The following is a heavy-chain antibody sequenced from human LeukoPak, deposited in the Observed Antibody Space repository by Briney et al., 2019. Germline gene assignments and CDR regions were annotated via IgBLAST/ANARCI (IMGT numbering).Heavy chain of an antibody. Sequence: GGSLRLSCAASGFTFSDYYMSWIRQAPGKGVEWVSYISSSSSYTKYADSVKGRFTISRDKDKNSLYPQMNSLRAEDTAVYYCARDRMVRGVISWFDPWGQGTLVTVSS. CDR2: ISSSSSYT. V-gene: IGHV3-11*05. CDR1: GFTFSDYY. D-gene: IGHD3-10*01. CDR3: ARDRMVRGVISWFDP. J-gene: IGHJ5*02.